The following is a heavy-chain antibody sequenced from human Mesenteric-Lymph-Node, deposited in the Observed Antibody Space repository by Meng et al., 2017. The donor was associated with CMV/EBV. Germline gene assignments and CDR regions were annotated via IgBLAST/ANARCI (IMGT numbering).Heavy chain of an antibody. J-gene: IGHJ4*02. D-gene: IGHD5-18*01. Sequence: GESLKISCAASGFTFRSYTMSWVRQAPGKGLEWVAGISGSGSTTKYSASVEGRYTISRDNAKNSLFLQMNSLRAEDTAVYYCATFNGYSFFFDYWGQGALVTVSS. CDR2: ISGSGSTT. CDR3: ATFNGYSFFFDY. CDR1: GFTFRSYT. V-gene: IGHV3-23*01.